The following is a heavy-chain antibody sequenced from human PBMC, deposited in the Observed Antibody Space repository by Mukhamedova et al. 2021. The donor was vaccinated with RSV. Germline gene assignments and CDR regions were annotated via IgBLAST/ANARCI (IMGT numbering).Heavy chain of an antibody. V-gene: IGHV3-33*01. CDR3: ARDRGYSYGGAFDY. J-gene: IGHJ4*02. Sequence: VRQAPGKGLEWVAVIWYDGSNKYYADSVKGRFTISRDNSKNMLYLQMNSLRAEDTAVYYCARDRGYSYGGAFDYWGQGTLVTVS. CDR2: IWYDGSNK. D-gene: IGHD5-18*01.